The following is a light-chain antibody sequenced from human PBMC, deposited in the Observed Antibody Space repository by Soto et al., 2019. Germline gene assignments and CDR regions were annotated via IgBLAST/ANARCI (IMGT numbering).Light chain of an antibody. CDR3: QQYTSDYPYT. V-gene: IGKV1-5*03. CDR2: KAS. Sequence: DIQMTQSPSTLSASIGDRVTITCRASQTISSLLAWYQQKPGKAPKLLIYKASTLETGVPSRFNGSEARTEFTLTISSLQPDDFTTYYCQQYTSDYPYTYGQGARRNIK. CDR1: QTISSL. J-gene: IGKJ2*01.